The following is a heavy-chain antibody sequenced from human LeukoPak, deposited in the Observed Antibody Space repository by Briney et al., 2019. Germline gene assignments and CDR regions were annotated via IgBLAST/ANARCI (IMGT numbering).Heavy chain of an antibody. D-gene: IGHD2-2*02. V-gene: IGHV4-31*03. CDR3: AREIRGYCSGTSCYTWFDP. CDR1: GGSISNGGYY. J-gene: IGHJ5*02. CDR2: IYYSGST. Sequence: SETLSLTCTVSGGSISNGGYYWSWIRQHPGKGLEWIGYIYYSGSTYYNPSLKSRVTISVDTSKNQFSLKLSSVTAADTAVYYCAREIRGYCSGTSCYTWFDPWGQGTLVTVSS.